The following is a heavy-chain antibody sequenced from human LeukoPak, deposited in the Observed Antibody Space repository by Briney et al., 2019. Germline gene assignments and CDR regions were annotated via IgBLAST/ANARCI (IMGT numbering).Heavy chain of an antibody. V-gene: IGHV5-51*01. CDR2: IYPGDSDT. D-gene: IGHD1-1*01. CDR1: GYSFTSYW. Sequence: GESQKISCKGSGYSFTSYWIGWVRQMPGKGLEWMGIIYPGDSDTRYSPSFQGQVTISADKSISTAFLQWSSLKASDTAIYYCTTTDGESTFDIWGQGTLVTVSS. J-gene: IGHJ3*02. CDR3: TTTDGESTFDI.